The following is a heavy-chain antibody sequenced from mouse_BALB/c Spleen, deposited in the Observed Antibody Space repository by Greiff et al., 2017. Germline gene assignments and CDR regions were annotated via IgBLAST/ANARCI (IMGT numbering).Heavy chain of an antibody. CDR2: IYTGDGDT. CDR1: GYTFTSYW. Sequence: VQLQQSGAELARPGASVKLSCKASGYTFTSYWMQWVKQRPGQGLEWIGAIYTGDGDTRYTQKFKGKATLTADKSSSTAYMQLSSLASEDSAVYYCARSSYGSSLDYWGQGTTLTVSS. J-gene: IGHJ2*01. D-gene: IGHD1-1*01. V-gene: IGHV1-87*01. CDR3: ARSSYGSSLDY.